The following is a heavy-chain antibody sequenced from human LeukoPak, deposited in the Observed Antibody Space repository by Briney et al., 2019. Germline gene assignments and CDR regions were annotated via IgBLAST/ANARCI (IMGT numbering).Heavy chain of an antibody. CDR1: GYTFTSYG. CDR2: ISGYNGNT. V-gene: IGHV1-18*01. CDR3: ARTPVGFNTVTQTDVRY. Sequence: ASVKVSCKASGYTFTSYGISWVRQAPGQGLEWMGWISGYNGNTNYAQKLQGRVAMTTDTSTSTAYMELRSLRSDDTAVYYCARTPVGFNTVTQTDVRYWGQGTLVTVSS. J-gene: IGHJ4*02. D-gene: IGHD4-17*01.